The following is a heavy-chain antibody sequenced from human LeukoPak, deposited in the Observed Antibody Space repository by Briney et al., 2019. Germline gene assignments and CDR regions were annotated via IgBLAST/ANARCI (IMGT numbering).Heavy chain of an antibody. CDR2: ISGSGGST. CDR3: AKDRDDSSGYYPDFDY. CDR1: GFTFSSYA. D-gene: IGHD3-22*01. Sequence: PGGSLRLSCAASGFTFSSYAMSWVRQAPGQGLEWVSAISGSGGSTYYADSVKGRFTISRDNSKNTLYLQMNSLRAEDTAVYYCAKDRDDSSGYYPDFDYWGQGTLVTVSS. J-gene: IGHJ4*02. V-gene: IGHV3-23*01.